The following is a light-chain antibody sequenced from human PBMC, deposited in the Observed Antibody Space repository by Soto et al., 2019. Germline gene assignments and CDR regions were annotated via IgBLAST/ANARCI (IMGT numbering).Light chain of an antibody. Sequence: DIQMNQSASSLSASVGDRVTITCRASQSISSYLNWYQQKPGKAPKLLIYAASSLQSGVPSRFSGSGSGTDFTLTISSLQPEDFATYYCQQSYSTPITFGQGTRLEV. CDR2: AAS. CDR1: QSISSY. J-gene: IGKJ5*01. V-gene: IGKV1-39*01. CDR3: QQSYSTPIT.